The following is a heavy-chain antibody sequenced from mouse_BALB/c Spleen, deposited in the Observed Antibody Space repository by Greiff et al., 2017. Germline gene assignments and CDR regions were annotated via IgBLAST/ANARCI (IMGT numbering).Heavy chain of an antibody. Sequence: QVQLQQSGAELVRPGTSVKISCKASGYTFTNYWLGWVKQRPGHGLEWIGDIYPGGGYTNYNEKFKGKATLTADTSSSTAYMQLSSLTSEDSAVYFCARSPYYYGSSYAVFDYWGQGTTLTVSS. CDR3: ARSPYYYGSSYAVFDY. D-gene: IGHD1-1*01. J-gene: IGHJ2*01. CDR2: IYPGGGYT. CDR1: GYTFTNYW. V-gene: IGHV1-63*02.